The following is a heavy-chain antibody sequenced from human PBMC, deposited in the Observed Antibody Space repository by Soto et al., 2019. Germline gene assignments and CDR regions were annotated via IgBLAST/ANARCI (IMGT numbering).Heavy chain of an antibody. J-gene: IGHJ4*02. CDR3: ARDPSYFFVSGNNMFDY. Sequence: VQLLESGGGLAQPGGSLRLSCAASGFPFSAYAMSWVRQAPGKGLEWVSVMTGGGDTTYYADSVKGRFTISRDNSKNTLYLQMNSLRAEDTAVYYCARDPSYFFVSGNNMFDYWGQGTLVTVSS. V-gene: IGHV3-23*01. D-gene: IGHD3-10*01. CDR1: GFPFSAYA. CDR2: MTGGGDTT.